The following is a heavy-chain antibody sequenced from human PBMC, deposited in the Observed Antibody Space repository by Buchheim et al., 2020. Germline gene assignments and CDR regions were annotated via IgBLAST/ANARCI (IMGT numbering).Heavy chain of an antibody. CDR1: GGSMSGYY. D-gene: IGHD6-13*01. V-gene: IGHV4-34*01. J-gene: IGHJ6*03. CDR2: ISHSGST. Sequence: QVQLQQWGAGLLKPSETLSLTCAVYGGSMSGYYWRWSWIRQPPGKGLEWIGEISHSGSTNYNPSLKSRVTISVDTSKNQFSLKLSSVTAADTAVYYCARMGQQLVFYYYYYYMDVWGKGTT. CDR3: ARMGQQLVFYYYYYYMDV.